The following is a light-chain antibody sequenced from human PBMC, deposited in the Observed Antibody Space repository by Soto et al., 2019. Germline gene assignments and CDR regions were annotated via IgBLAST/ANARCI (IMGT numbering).Light chain of an antibody. CDR3: QQYNSYSQT. J-gene: IGKJ1*01. CDR2: KAS. CDR1: QSISSW. V-gene: IGKV1-5*03. Sequence: DIQMTQSPATLSASVGDRVTITCRASQSISSWLAWYQQKPGKAPKLLIYKASSLESGVPSRFSGSGSGTEFTLTICSLRPDDFATYYCQQYNSYSQTFGQGPKVEIK.